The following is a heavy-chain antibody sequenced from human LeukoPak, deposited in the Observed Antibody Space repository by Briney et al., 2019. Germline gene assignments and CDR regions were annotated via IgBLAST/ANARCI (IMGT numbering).Heavy chain of an antibody. CDR1: GGSFSGYY. CDR2: INHSGST. Sequence: SETLSLTCAVYGGSFSGYYWGWIRQPPGKGLEWIGEINHSGSTNYNPSLKSRVTISVDTSKNQFSLKLSSVTAADTAVYYCARAIPFWYSSSSRWFDPWGQGTLVTVSS. V-gene: IGHV4-34*01. J-gene: IGHJ5*02. D-gene: IGHD6-6*01. CDR3: ARAIPFWYSSSSRWFDP.